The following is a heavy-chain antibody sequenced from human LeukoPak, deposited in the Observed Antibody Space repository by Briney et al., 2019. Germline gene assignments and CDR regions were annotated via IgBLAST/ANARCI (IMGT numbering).Heavy chain of an antibody. V-gene: IGHV1-2*02. CDR1: GYTFTSYY. J-gene: IGHJ6*03. CDR3: ARDLEYYYDSSGYEYYYYYYMDV. D-gene: IGHD3-22*01. CDR2: INPNSGGT. Sequence: ASVKVSCKASGYTFTSYYMHWVRQAPGQGLEWMGWINPNSGGTNYVQKFQGRVTMTRDTSISTAYMELSRLRSDDTAVYYCARDLEYYYDSSGYEYYYYYYMDVWGKGTTVTVSS.